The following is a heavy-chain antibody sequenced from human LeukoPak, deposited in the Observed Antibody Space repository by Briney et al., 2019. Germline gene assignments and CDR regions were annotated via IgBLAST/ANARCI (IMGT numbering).Heavy chain of an antibody. CDR1: GLAFDDYA. J-gene: IGHJ4*02. CDR3: AKGNWNSRYYFDY. V-gene: IGHV3-43*02. D-gene: IGHD1-7*01. Sequence: PGGSLRLSCAASGLAFDDYAMHWVRQVPGKGLQWVSLISGDSGSTYYVDSVKGRFTISRDNSKNSLYLQMNSLRTEDTALYFCAKGNWNSRYYFDYWGQGTLVTVSS. CDR2: ISGDSGST.